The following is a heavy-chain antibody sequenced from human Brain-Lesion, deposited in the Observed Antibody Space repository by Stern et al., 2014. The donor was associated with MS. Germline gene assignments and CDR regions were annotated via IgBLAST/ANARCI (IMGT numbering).Heavy chain of an antibody. Sequence: VQLLESGPGLVKPSETLSLTCTVSGGSISSSTYYWAWIRQPPGKGLEWIGNIYYSGFTYYNPSLKSRFTISVDMSKNQFSLKLSSVTAADTAIYYCARHDSVPRPSQLYSARDRGPGYFDYWCQGTLVTVSS. CDR1: GGSISSSTYY. J-gene: IGHJ4*02. V-gene: IGHV4-39*01. CDR3: ARHDSVPRPSQLYSARDRGPGYFDY. D-gene: IGHD1-26*01. CDR2: IYYSGFT.